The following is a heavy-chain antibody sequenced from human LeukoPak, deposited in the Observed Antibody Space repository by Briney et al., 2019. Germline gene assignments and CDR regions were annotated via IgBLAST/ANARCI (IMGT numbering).Heavy chain of an antibody. CDR1: GFTFSSYG. D-gene: IGHD2-2*01. CDR3: AKGHCSSTGCPRYYFDY. J-gene: IGHJ4*02. CDR2: IRFDGSNQ. V-gene: IGHV3-30*02. Sequence: VGSLRLSCAASGFTFSSYGMHWVRQAPGKGLEWVAFIRFDGSNQYYADSVKGRFTISRQNPTNTLYLQMNSLRAEDTAVYYCAKGHCSSTGCPRYYFDYWGQGTLVTVSS.